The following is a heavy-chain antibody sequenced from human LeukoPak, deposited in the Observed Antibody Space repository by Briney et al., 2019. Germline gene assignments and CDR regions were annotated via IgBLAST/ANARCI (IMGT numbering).Heavy chain of an antibody. J-gene: IGHJ4*02. CDR3: TRVAYDFWSGYYSPLDY. CDR2: IRSKAYGGTT. D-gene: IGHD3-3*01. V-gene: IGHV3-49*04. CDR1: GFTFGDYA. Sequence: GRSLRLSCTASGFTFGDYAMSWVRQAPGKGLEWVGFIRSKAYGGTTEYAASVKGRFTISRDDSKSIAYLQMNSLKTEDTAVYYCTRVAYDFWSGYYSPLDYWGQGTLVTVSS.